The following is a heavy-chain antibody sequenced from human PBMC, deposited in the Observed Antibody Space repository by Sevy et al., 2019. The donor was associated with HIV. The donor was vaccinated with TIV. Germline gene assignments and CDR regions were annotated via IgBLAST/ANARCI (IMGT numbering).Heavy chain of an antibody. V-gene: IGHV3-49*04. CDR1: GFIFGDYT. J-gene: IGHJ6*02. CDR2: IRGKRNGETK. CDR3: TRVEGAADWGMDV. D-gene: IGHD1-26*01. Sequence: GGSLRLSCSPSGFIFGDYTVSWVRQAPGKGLEWIAFIRGKRNGETKEYAASVRDRFTISRDDSKSIAYLQMNSLKTEDTAVYYCTRVEGAADWGMDVWGQGTTVTVSS.